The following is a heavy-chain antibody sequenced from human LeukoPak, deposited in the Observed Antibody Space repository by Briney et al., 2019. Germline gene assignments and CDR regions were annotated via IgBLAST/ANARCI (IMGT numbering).Heavy chain of an antibody. D-gene: IGHD3-3*01. V-gene: IGHV3-9*01. CDR2: ISWNSGSI. CDR3: LVKPYYDFWSDS. Sequence: GGSLRLSCAASGFTFDDYAMHWVRQAPGKGLEWVSGISWNSGSIGYADSVKGRFTISRDNAKNSLYLQMNSLRAEDTAVYYCLVKPYYDFWSDSGGQGTLVTVSS. CDR1: GFTFDDYA. J-gene: IGHJ4*02.